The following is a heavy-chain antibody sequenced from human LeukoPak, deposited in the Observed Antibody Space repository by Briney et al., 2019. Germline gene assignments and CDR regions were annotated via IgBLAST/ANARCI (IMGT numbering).Heavy chain of an antibody. D-gene: IGHD6-19*01. V-gene: IGHV3-7*01. J-gene: IGHJ3*02. CDR1: GSTFSSYW. CDR2: IKQDGSEK. Sequence: PGGSLRLSCAASGSTFSSYWMSWVRRAPGKGLEWVANIKQDGSEKYYVDSVTGRFTISRDNAKNSLYLQMNSLRAEDTAVYYCARRGSGWFLAFDIWGQGTMVTVSS. CDR3: ARRGSGWFLAFDI.